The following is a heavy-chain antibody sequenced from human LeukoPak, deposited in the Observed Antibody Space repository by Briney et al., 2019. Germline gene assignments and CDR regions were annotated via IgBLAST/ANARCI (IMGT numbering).Heavy chain of an antibody. CDR3: ARDRGYSYAKKSSEYYYMDG. D-gene: IGHD5-18*01. J-gene: IGHJ6*03. CDR1: IGTFSSYA. CDR2: IIPLFRSA. V-gene: IGHV1-69*01. Sequence: SVKDSCKPSIGTFSSYAMNWVRQAAGQAIDWMGGIIPLFRSANYAQKFQGRVTITEDQCTSTVYMELSRLRSEDTAVYYCARDRGYSYAKKSSEYYYMDGWGKGTTVTISS.